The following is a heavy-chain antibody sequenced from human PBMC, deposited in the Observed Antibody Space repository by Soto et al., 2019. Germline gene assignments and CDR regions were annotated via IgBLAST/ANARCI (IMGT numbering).Heavy chain of an antibody. CDR3: ARGVYDSNGYSYP. D-gene: IGHD3-22*01. CDR1: GFNFNSYE. J-gene: IGHJ5*02. Sequence: GWSLRLSCAASGFNFNSYEMNWLRQAPGKGLEWISYISSSGNTIYYADSVKGRFTISRDNAKNPLFLQMNSLRAEDTAVYYCARGVYDSNGYSYPWGQGTLVTVSS. V-gene: IGHV3-48*03. CDR2: ISSSGNTI.